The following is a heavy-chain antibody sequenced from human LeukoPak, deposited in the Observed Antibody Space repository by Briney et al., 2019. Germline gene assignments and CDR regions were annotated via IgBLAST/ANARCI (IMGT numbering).Heavy chain of an antibody. CDR2: IYTSGST. CDR1: GGSISSGSYY. V-gene: IGHV4-61*02. Sequence: SQTLSLTCTVSGGSISSGSYYWSWIRQPAGKGLEWIGRIYTSGSTNYNPSLKSRVTISVDTSKNQFSLKLSSVTAADTAVYYCASADSSSWDPLDYWGQGTLVTVSS. D-gene: IGHD6-13*01. CDR3: ASADSSSWDPLDY. J-gene: IGHJ4*02.